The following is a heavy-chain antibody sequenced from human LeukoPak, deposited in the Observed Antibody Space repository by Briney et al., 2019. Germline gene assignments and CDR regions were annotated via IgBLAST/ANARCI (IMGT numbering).Heavy chain of an antibody. D-gene: IGHD3-10*01. J-gene: IGHJ4*02. V-gene: IGHV4-38-2*01. CDR3: ASPLLGSGSYYNDY. CDR1: GYSISSGYY. Sequence: PSETLSLTCAVSGYSISSGYYWGWIRQPPGKGLEWIGSIYHSGSTYYNPSLKSRVTISVDTSKNQFSLKLSSVTAAETAVYYCASPLLGSGSYYNDYWGQGTLVTVSS. CDR2: IYHSGST.